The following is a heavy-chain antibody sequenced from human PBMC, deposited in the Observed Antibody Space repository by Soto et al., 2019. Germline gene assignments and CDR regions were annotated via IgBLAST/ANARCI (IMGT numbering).Heavy chain of an antibody. Sequence: EVQLLESGGGLVQPGGSLRLSCTASGFTFSNYAMTWVRQSPGKGLEWVSGISGSGSSNSYADSVKGRFTISRDNSKNTLYLQINSLRAEDTATYYCAKGAYGSGSYDCWGQGTLVTVSS. CDR1: GFTFSNYA. CDR3: AKGAYGSGSYDC. J-gene: IGHJ4*02. V-gene: IGHV3-23*01. D-gene: IGHD3-10*01. CDR2: ISGSGSSN.